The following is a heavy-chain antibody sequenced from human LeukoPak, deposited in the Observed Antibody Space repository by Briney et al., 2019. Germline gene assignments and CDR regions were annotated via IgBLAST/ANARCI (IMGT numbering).Heavy chain of an antibody. D-gene: IGHD2-15*01. CDR1: GLTFSDYY. J-gene: IGHJ6*02. Sequence: GGSLRLSCTASGLTFSDYYVSWIRQAPGKGLEWVSYISPSGTYTNYAGSVKGRFTISRDNAKNSLYLQMNSLRAEDTAVYYCARSCSGGSCYGNYYHGMDVWGQGTTVTVSS. V-gene: IGHV3-11*03. CDR3: ARSCSGGSCYGNYYHGMDV. CDR2: ISPSGTYT.